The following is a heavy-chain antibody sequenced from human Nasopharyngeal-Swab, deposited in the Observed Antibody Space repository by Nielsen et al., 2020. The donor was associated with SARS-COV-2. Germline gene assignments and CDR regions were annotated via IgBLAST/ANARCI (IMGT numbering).Heavy chain of an antibody. CDR1: GFTFSSYA. CDR3: AKPPGDYVWGSYYFAY. Sequence: GGSLRLSCAASGFTFSSYAMSWVRQAPGKGLEWVSVIYSGGSSTYYADSVKGRFTISRDNSKNTLYLQMNSLRAEDTAVYYCAKPPGDYVWGSYYFAYWGQGTLVTVSS. V-gene: IGHV3-23*03. D-gene: IGHD3-16*01. J-gene: IGHJ4*02. CDR2: IYSGGSST.